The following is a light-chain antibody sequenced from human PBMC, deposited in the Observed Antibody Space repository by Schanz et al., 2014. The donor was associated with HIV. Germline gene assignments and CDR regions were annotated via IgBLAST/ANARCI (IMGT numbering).Light chain of an antibody. CDR3: QYYGSPPWT. CDR1: QSVSSN. J-gene: IGKJ1*01. CDR2: GAS. Sequence: EIVLTQSPGTLSLSPGERATLSCRASQSVSSNLAWYQQKPGQAPRLLIYGASSRATGIPDRFSGSGSGTDFTLTISRLEPEDFAMYYCQYYGSPPWTFGQGTKVEVK. V-gene: IGKV3-20*01.